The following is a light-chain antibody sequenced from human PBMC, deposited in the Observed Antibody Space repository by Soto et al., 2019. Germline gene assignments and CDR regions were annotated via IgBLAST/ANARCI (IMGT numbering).Light chain of an antibody. Sequence: EIVLTQSPGTLSLSPGERATLSCRASQSVSSSYLAWYQQKPGQAPRLLIYCASSRATGIPDRFSGSGSGTDFTLTISRLEPEDFAVYYCQQYGSSPRTFGQGTKVEIK. V-gene: IGKV3-20*01. CDR2: CAS. CDR1: QSVSSSY. J-gene: IGKJ1*01. CDR3: QQYGSSPRT.